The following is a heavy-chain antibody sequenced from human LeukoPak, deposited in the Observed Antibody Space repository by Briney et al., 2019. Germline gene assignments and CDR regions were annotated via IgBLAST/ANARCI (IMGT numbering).Heavy chain of an antibody. CDR3: TKDGHSCHFDY. CDR2: ISEDGSSA. CDR1: GFTFDDYA. V-gene: IGHV3-43*02. Sequence: GGSLRLSCAASGFTFDDYAMPWVPQSPGKGLGWVSLISEDGSSAYYADSVKGRFTISKDNSKNSQYLQMSSQITEDTALYYCTKDGHSCHFDYWGQGTLVTVSS. D-gene: IGHD4-11*01. J-gene: IGHJ4*02.